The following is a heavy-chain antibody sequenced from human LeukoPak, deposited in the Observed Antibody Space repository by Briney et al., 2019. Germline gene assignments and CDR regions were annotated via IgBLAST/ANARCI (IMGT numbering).Heavy chain of an antibody. Sequence: ASVKVSCKASGYTFTSYYVHWVRQAPGQGLEWMGIINPSGGSTSYAQKFQGRVTMTTDISTSTAYMELRSLRSDDTAVYYCAKGQSGNYEYYFDFWGQGTLVTVSS. V-gene: IGHV1-46*01. D-gene: IGHD1-26*01. J-gene: IGHJ4*02. CDR3: AKGQSGNYEYYFDF. CDR2: INPSGGST. CDR1: GYTFTSYY.